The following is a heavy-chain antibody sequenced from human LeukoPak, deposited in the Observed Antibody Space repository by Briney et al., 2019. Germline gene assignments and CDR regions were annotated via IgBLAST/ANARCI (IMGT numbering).Heavy chain of an antibody. V-gene: IGHV4-34*01. CDR2: INHSGST. J-gene: IGHJ3*02. CDR1: GGSFSGYY. Sequence: PSETLSLTCAVYGGSFSGYYWSSIRQPPGKGLEWIGEINHSGSTNYNPSLKSRVTISEDTSKNQFSLKLSFVHAADTAVYYCATAGSPPTPDAVDIWGQGTMVTVSS. CDR3: ATAGSPPTPDAVDI. D-gene: IGHD4-23*01.